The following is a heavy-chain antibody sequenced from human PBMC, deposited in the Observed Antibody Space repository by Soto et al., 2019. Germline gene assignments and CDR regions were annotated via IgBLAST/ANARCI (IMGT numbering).Heavy chain of an antibody. J-gene: IGHJ6*02. CDR1: GGSISSGDYY. V-gene: IGHV4-30-4*01. CDR3: ARDNILGILYGGMDV. Sequence: PSETLSLTCTVSGGSISSGDYYWSWTRQPPGKGLEWIGYIYYSGSTYYNPSLKSRVTISVDTSKNQFSLKLSSVTAADTAVYYCARDNILGILYGGMDVWGQGTTVTVYS. D-gene: IGHD3-3*01. CDR2: IYYSGST.